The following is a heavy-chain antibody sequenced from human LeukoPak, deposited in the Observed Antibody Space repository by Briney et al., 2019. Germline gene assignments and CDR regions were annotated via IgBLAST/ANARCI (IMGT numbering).Heavy chain of an antibody. Sequence: GGSLRLTCAAAGFTFSDHNMVWDRQAPGKGLEWVARSRNKANTYTTEYAATVKSRFIISRDGSNTSLYLQMSSLKTEDTAVYYCARLAYCTTDCHRSIDYWGQGTLVTVSS. V-gene: IGHV3-72*01. CDR3: ARLAYCTTDCHRSIDY. J-gene: IGHJ4*02. CDR1: GFTFSDHN. CDR2: SRNKANTYTT. D-gene: IGHD2-8*01.